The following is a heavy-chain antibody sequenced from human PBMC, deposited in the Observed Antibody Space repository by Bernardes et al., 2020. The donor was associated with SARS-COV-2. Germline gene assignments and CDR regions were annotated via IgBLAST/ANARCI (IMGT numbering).Heavy chain of an antibody. V-gene: IGHV3-23*01. Sequence: RLSCAASGFIFSNYAMNWVRQAPGKGLEWVSGIKGGGGRAYYTDSVKGRFTISRDNSKNTLYLQMNSLRAEDTAIYFCAKDFSGQPNKYFDYWGQGTQVTVSS. D-gene: IGHD2-15*01. J-gene: IGHJ4*02. CDR3: AKDFSGQPNKYFDY. CDR2: IKGGGGRA. CDR1: GFIFSNYA.